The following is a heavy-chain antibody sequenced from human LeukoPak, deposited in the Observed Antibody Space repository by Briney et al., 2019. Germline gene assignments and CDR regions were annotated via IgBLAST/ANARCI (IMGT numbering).Heavy chain of an antibody. CDR1: GGFIGTSY. D-gene: IGHD3-3*01. V-gene: IGHV4-59*01. J-gene: IGHJ4*02. Sequence: SETLSLTCTVSGGFIGTSYWSWIRQSPGTGLEWIAFINDRGSTNYNPSLMSRVTISLDTSKSQVSLNMNSVTAADAAVYYCARSSLASYHHAFGLWGQGTLVAVSS. CDR3: ARSSLASYHHAFGL. CDR2: INDRGST.